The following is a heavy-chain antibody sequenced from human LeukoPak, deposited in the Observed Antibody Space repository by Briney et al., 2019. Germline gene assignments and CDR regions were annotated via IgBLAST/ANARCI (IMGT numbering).Heavy chain of an antibody. CDR1: GFTFSSYS. CDR3: ARDEARVGYYGMDV. J-gene: IGHJ6*02. D-gene: IGHD4-23*01. Sequence: PGGSLRLSCAASGFTFSSYSMNWVRQAPGKGLEWVSYISSSSSTIYYADSVKGRFTISRDNAKNSLYLQMNSLRDEDTAVYYCARDEARVGYYGMDVWGQGTTVTVSS. V-gene: IGHV3-48*02. CDR2: ISSSSSTI.